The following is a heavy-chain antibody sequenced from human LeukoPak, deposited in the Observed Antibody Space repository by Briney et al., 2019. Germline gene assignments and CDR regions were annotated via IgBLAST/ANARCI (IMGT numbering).Heavy chain of an antibody. Sequence: GASVKVSCKASGYTFTGYYMHWVRQAPGQGLEWMGWINPNSGGTNYAQKFQGRVTMTRDTSISTAYMEVSRLRSDDTAVYYCARSRTDEYSSSGALDYWGQGTLVTVSS. V-gene: IGHV1-2*02. J-gene: IGHJ4*02. D-gene: IGHD6-6*01. CDR2: INPNSGGT. CDR1: GYTFTGYY. CDR3: ARSRTDEYSSSGALDY.